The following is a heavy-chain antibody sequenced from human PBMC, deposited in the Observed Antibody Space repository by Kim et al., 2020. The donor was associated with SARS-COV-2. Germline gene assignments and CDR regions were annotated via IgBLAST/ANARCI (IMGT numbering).Heavy chain of an antibody. CDR3: ARDLRVVSRGYGMDV. D-gene: IGHD2-21*01. CDR2: ISSSSSYI. CDR1: GFTFSSYS. V-gene: IGHV3-21*01. J-gene: IGHJ6*02. Sequence: GGSLRLSCAASGFTFSSYSMNWVRQAPGKGLEWVSSISSSSSYIYYADSVKGRFTISRDNAKNSLYLQMNSLRAEDTAVYYCARDLRVVSRGYGMDVWGQGTTVTVSS.